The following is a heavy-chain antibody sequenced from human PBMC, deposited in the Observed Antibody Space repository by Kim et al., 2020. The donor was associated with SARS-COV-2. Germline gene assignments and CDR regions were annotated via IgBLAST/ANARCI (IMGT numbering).Heavy chain of an antibody. CDR2: LSSSSSYI. V-gene: IGHV3-21*01. CDR3: ARDIVVVPAAIRGGDYYYGMDV. Sequence: GGSLRLSCAASGFTFSSYSMNWVRQAPGKGLEWVSSLSSSSSYIYYADSVKGRFTISRDNAKNSLYLQMNSLRAEDTAVYYCARDIVVVPAAIRGGDYYYGMDVWGQGTTVTVSS. J-gene: IGHJ6*02. CDR1: GFTFSSYS. D-gene: IGHD2-2*01.